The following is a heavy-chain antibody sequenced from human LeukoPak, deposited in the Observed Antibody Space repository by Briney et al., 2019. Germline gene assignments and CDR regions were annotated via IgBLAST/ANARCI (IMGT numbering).Heavy chain of an antibody. J-gene: IGHJ4*02. Sequence: GGSLRLSCAASGFTFSSYSMNWVRQAPGKGVGWVSYISSSSSTIYYADSVKGRFTISRDNAKNSLYLQMNSLRAEDTAVYYCAREYDYVWGSYRSDFDYWGQGTLVTVSS. CDR1: GFTFSSYS. V-gene: IGHV3-48*01. CDR3: AREYDYVWGSYRSDFDY. D-gene: IGHD3-16*02. CDR2: ISSSSSTI.